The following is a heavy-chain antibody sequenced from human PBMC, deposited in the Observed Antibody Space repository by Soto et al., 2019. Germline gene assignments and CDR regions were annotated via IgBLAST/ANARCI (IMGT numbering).Heavy chain of an antibody. CDR3: AIVRVTTDYYLDY. D-gene: IGHD4-17*01. CDR1: GYTFTSYG. V-gene: IGHV1-18*01. CDR2: VNAYNGNT. J-gene: IGHJ4*02. Sequence: GASVKVSCKASGYTFTSYGISWVRQAPGQGLEWMGWVNAYNGNTNYAQKFQGRVTMTTDTSTSTAYMELRSLRSDDTAVYYCAIVRVTTDYYLDYWGQGTLITLSS.